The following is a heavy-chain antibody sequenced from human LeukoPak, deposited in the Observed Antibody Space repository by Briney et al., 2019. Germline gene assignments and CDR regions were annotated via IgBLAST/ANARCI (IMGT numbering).Heavy chain of an antibody. CDR3: ALLAVASDFDY. CDR1: GFPFSFFE. D-gene: IGHD6-19*01. CDR2: IASSGRTR. J-gene: IGHJ4*02. V-gene: IGHV3-48*03. Sequence: GGSLRLSCAVSGFPFSFFEINWVRQAPGKGLEWVSNIASSGRTRYYADSVKGRFSISRDNAKNSLYLQMNALRVEDTGVYYCALLAVASDFDYWGQGALVTVSS.